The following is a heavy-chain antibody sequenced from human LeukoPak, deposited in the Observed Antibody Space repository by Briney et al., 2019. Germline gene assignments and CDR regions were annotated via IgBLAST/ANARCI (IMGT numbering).Heavy chain of an antibody. Sequence: PGGSLRLSCAASGFSFTDYYVSWIRQAPGKGLEWLSYISSSGSTIFYADSVKGRFTISRDNAKNSLYLQMNSLRAEDTAVYYCAELGITMIGGVWGKGTTVTISS. J-gene: IGHJ6*04. CDR3: AELGITMIGGV. V-gene: IGHV3-11*04. CDR1: GFSFTDYY. D-gene: IGHD3-10*02. CDR2: ISSSGSTI.